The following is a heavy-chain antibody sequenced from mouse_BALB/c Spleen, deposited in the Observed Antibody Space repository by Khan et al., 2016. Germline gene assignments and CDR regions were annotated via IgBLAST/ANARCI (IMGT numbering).Heavy chain of an antibody. CDR2: IDTNTGEP. CDR1: GYSFTNYG. J-gene: IGHJ3*01. D-gene: IGHD2-4*01. V-gene: IGHV9-3*02. Sequence: QIQLVQSGPELKKPGETVKISCKASGYSFTNYGMNWVKQAPGKGLKWMGWIDTNTGEPTYAEDFKGRFAFSLETSAITAYLQINNLKKDDTATYFCARWGYDYAWFAYWGQGTLVTVSA. CDR3: ARWGYDYAWFAY.